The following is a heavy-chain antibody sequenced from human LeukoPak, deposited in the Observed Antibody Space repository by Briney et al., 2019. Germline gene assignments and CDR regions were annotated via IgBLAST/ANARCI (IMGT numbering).Heavy chain of an antibody. V-gene: IGHV3-30-3*01. CDR1: RFTFSSFS. Sequence: GGSLRLSCAASRFTFSSFSMHWVRQAPGKGLEWVAVMSYDGSNKNYADSVKGRFTISRDNSKNTLYLLMNSLRVEDTAVYYCARDWPPEAVAGSPYYYYGMDVWGQGTTVTVSS. CDR2: MSYDGSNK. J-gene: IGHJ6*02. CDR3: ARDWPPEAVAGSPYYYYGMDV. D-gene: IGHD6-19*01.